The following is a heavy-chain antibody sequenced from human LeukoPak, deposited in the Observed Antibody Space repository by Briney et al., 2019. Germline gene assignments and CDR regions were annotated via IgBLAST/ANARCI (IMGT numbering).Heavy chain of an antibody. CDR1: GFTFSIYW. V-gene: IGHV3-74*01. Sequence: GGSLRPSCAASGFTFSIYWMHWVRQAPGKGLVWVSHINSDGSSTTYADSVKGRFTISRDNAKNTLYLQMNSLRAEDTAVYYCARGKQDFDYWGQGTLVTVSS. D-gene: IGHD6-13*01. CDR3: ARGKQDFDY. J-gene: IGHJ4*02. CDR2: INSDGSST.